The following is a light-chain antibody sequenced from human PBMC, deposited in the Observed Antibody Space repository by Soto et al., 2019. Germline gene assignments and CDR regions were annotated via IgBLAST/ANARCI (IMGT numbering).Light chain of an antibody. J-gene: IGKJ4*01. Sequence: EIVMTQSPATLPVSPGERATLSCSASQSVSSNLAWYQQKPGQAPRFLIYGASTRATGIPARFSGSGSGTEFTLTISSLRSEDFAVYYCQQYDNWPLTFGGGTKVDIK. CDR2: GAS. CDR1: QSVSSN. V-gene: IGKV3-15*01. CDR3: QQYDNWPLT.